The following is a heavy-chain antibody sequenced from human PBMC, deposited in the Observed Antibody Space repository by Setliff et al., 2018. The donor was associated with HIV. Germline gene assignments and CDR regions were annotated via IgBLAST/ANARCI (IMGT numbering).Heavy chain of an antibody. J-gene: IGHJ4*02. CDR2: INPRDGST. D-gene: IGHD3-10*01. CDR1: GYTLTDHY. Sequence: GASVKVSCKASGYTLTDHYIHWVRQAPGQGLEWMGRINPRDGSTGYAQRFQGRVTMTRDTSRGTVYMELRSLRSEDTAVYCCARAPFTSDHYGADYWGQGTLVTVSS. CDR3: ARAPFTSDHYGADY. V-gene: IGHV1-46*01.